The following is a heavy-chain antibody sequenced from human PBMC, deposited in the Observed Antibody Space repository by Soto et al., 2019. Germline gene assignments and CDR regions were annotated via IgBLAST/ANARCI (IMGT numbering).Heavy chain of an antibody. CDR1: GGSISSSTYY. J-gene: IGHJ5*02. CDR2: IYYSGST. CDR3: ARHGRDYVSGSRIDP. D-gene: IGHD3-10*01. V-gene: IGHV4-39*01. Sequence: QLQLQESGPGLVKPSETLSLTCTVSGGSISSSTYYWGWIRQPPGKGLEWIGSIYYSGSTYHNPSLKSRVTISVDTSKNQFYLKLSSVTAADTSVYYCARHGRDYVSGSRIDPWGQGTLVTVSS.